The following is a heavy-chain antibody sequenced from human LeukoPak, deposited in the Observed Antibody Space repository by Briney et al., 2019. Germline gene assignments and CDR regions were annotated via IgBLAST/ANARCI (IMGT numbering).Heavy chain of an antibody. Sequence: GGSLRLSCAASGFTSSSYWKRWVRQAPGKGLEGVANIKQDGSEKYYVDSVKGRFTISRDNAKNSLYLQMNSPRAEDTAVYYCARDRGSSGWYEFDYWGQGTLVTVSS. J-gene: IGHJ4*02. D-gene: IGHD6-19*01. CDR3: ARDRGSSGWYEFDY. CDR1: GFTSSSYW. CDR2: IKQDGSEK. V-gene: IGHV3-7*01.